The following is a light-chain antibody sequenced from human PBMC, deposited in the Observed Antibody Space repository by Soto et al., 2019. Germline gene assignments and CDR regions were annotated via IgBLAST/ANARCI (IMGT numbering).Light chain of an antibody. CDR1: QSVGSD. Sequence: VRTLTPTTLSVSPAERATLSCRASQSVGSDLAWYQQKPGQAPRLLIYGASTRATGIPARFSGSGSGTEFTLTISSLQPDDFATYSCQQYSIYWTFGEGTKVDI. CDR2: GAS. J-gene: IGKJ1*01. CDR3: QQYSIYWT. V-gene: IGKV3-15*01.